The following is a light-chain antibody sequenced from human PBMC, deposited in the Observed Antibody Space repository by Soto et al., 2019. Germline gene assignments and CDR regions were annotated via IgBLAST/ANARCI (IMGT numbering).Light chain of an antibody. CDR3: QQLNSYPRLT. J-gene: IGKJ4*01. CDR2: AAS. Sequence: DIQLTQSPSFLSASVGDRVTITCRASQGISSYLAWYQQKPVKAPKLLIYAASTLQSGVPSRFSGSGSGKEFTLTISSLQPEDFATYYFQQLNSYPRLTFGGGTKVEIK. CDR1: QGISSY. V-gene: IGKV1-9*01.